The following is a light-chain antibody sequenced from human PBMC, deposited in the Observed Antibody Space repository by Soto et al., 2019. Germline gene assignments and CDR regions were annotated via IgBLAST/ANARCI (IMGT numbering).Light chain of an antibody. J-gene: IGLJ2*01. CDR3: QVWDSSTPVV. CDR1: NIATKN. CDR2: RID. V-gene: IGLV3-9*01. Sequence: YELTQPLSVSVALGQTARITCGGNNIATKNVHWYQQKPGQAPVLVIYRIDNRPSGIPERFSGSNSGNTATLTISRAQDGDEADYYCQVWDSSTPVVFGGGTKLTVL.